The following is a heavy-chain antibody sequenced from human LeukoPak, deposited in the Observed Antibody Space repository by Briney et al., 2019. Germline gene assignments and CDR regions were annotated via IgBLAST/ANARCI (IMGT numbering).Heavy chain of an antibody. CDR3: ARLPATVTSYYMDV. D-gene: IGHD4-17*01. CDR1: GGSFSSGDYY. CDR2: IYYSGST. Sequence: PSETLSLTCTVSGGSFSSGDYYWSWIRQPPGKGLEWIGYIYYSGSTYYNPSLKSRVTISVDTSKNQFSLKLSSVTAADTAVYYCARLPATVTSYYMDVWGKGTTVTVSS. J-gene: IGHJ6*03. V-gene: IGHV4-30-4*01.